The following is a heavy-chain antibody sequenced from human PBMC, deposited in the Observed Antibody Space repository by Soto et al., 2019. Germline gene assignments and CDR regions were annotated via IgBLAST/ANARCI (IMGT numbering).Heavy chain of an antibody. V-gene: IGHV3-23*01. CDR3: AKGGATMIVVVTTFDY. CDR1: GFTFSSYA. J-gene: IGHJ4*02. CDR2: ISSSGGST. D-gene: IGHD3-22*01. Sequence: GGSLRLSCAASGFTFSSYAMSWVRQAPGKGLEWVSAISSSGGSTYYADSVKGRFTISRDNSKNTLYLQMNSLRAVDTAVYYCAKGGATMIVVVTTFDYWGQGTLVTVSS.